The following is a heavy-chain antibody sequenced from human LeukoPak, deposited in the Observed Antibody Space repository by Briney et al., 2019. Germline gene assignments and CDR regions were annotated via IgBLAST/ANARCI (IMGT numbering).Heavy chain of an antibody. V-gene: IGHV3-23*01. J-gene: IGHJ3*02. D-gene: IGHD3-22*01. CDR2: ISGSGGST. Sequence: GGSLRLSCAASGFTFSSYAMSWVRQAPGKGLEWVSAISGSGGSTYYADSVKGRFTISRDNSKNTLYLQMNSLRAEDTAVYYCARATSGYYDSSGYPAGAFDIWGQGTMVTVSS. CDR1: GFTFSSYA. CDR3: ARATSGYYDSSGYPAGAFDI.